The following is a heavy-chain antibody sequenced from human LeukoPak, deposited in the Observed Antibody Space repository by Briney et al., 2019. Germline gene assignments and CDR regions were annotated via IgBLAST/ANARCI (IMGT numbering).Heavy chain of an antibody. J-gene: IGHJ4*02. V-gene: IGHV1-69*13. D-gene: IGHD6-13*01. Sequence: SVKVSCKASGGTFSSYAISWVRQAPGQGLEWMGGIIPIFGTASYAQKFQGRVTITADESTSTAYMELSSLRSEDTAVYYCARSTPQDSSWYPSFDYWGQGTLVTVSS. CDR1: GGTFSSYA. CDR3: ARSTPQDSSWYPSFDY. CDR2: IIPIFGTA.